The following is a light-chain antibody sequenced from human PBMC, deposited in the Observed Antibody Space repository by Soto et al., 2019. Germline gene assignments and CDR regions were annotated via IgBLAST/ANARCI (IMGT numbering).Light chain of an antibody. V-gene: IGKV3-15*01. Sequence: EIVMTQSPVTLSVSTGERATLSCRASQSVRSNLAWYQQKPGQAPRFLMYDASTRATGIPARFSGSGSGTEFTLTINSLQSEDFAVYYCQQYNNWLRRFAQGTKVDIK. CDR1: QSVRSN. CDR2: DAS. J-gene: IGKJ1*01. CDR3: QQYNNWLRR.